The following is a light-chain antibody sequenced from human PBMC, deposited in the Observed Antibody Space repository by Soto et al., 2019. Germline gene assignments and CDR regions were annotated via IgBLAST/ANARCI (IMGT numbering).Light chain of an antibody. J-gene: IGKJ1*01. Sequence: IQMSQSPSTLSASVGDRVTITCRASQSISYWLSWYQQKPGKAPNLLIYKASNLESGVPSRFNGSGSGTDFTLTISSLQPDDFASYYCQQYSTYWTFGQGTKVDIK. CDR2: KAS. CDR1: QSISYW. V-gene: IGKV1-5*03. CDR3: QQYSTYWT.